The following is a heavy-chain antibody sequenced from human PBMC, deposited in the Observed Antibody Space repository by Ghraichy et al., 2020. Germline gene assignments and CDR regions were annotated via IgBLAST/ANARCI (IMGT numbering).Heavy chain of an antibody. CDR2: ISAHSGST. CDR1: GYTFTSYG. D-gene: IGHD3-16*01. CDR3: VRDPGSYGYGDS. J-gene: IGHJ4*02. V-gene: IGHV1-18*04. Sequence: ASVKVSCKASGYTFTSYGISWVRQAPGQGLEWMGWISAHSGSTNYAQKLQGRVTMTRDTSTSTAYMELRSLRSDDTAVYYCVRDPGSYGYGDSWGQGTLVTVSS.